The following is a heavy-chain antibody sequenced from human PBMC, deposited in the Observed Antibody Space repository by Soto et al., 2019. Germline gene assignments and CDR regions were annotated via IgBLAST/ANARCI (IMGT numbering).Heavy chain of an antibody. CDR2: INSDGSST. V-gene: IGHV3-74*01. D-gene: IGHD6-13*01. Sequence: GGSLRLSCAASGFTFSSYWMHWVRQAPGKGLVWVSRINSDGSSTSYADSVKGRFTISRDNAKNTLYLQMNSPRAEDRAVFSCARDGYSSSWYFVLDYGGRGTLVPVSS. J-gene: IGHJ4*02. CDR3: ARDGYSSSWYFVLDY. CDR1: GFTFSSYW.